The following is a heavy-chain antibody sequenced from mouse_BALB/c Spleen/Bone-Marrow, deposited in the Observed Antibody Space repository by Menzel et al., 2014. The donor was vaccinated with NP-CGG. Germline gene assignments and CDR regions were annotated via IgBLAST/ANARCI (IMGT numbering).Heavy chain of an antibody. Sequence: KLQESGGGLVQPGGSRKLSCAASGFTFSSFGMHWVRQAPEKGLECVAYISSGSSTIYYADTVKGRFTISRDNPKNTLFLQMTSLRSEDTAMYYCARYYGNYSGYFDVWGAGTTVTVSS. V-gene: IGHV5-17*02. J-gene: IGHJ1*01. CDR2: ISSGSSTI. CDR1: GFTFSSFG. CDR3: ARYYGNYSGYFDV. D-gene: IGHD2-1*01.